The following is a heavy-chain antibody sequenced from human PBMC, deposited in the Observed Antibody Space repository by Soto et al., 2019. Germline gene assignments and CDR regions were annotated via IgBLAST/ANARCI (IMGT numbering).Heavy chain of an antibody. CDR2: FDPDDGET. D-gene: IGHD3-9*01. Sequence: QVQLVQSGAEVKKPGASVKVSCKVSGYTLTELSMHWVRQAPGKGLEWMGGFDPDDGETIYAQKFQGRVTMAGDTSTDTAYRELSSLRSEDTGVYYCATEKIRYTLRYVDSFDYWGQGTLVTVSS. J-gene: IGHJ4*02. CDR3: ATEKIRYTLRYVDSFDY. V-gene: IGHV1-24*01. CDR1: GYTLTELS.